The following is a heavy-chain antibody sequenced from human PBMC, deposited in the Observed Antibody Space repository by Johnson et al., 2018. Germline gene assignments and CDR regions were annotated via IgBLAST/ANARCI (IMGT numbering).Heavy chain of an antibody. CDR2: IRSGGGRTV. Sequence: QVQLVESGGGLVKPGGSLRLSCAASGFTFSDYYMSWIRQTPGKGLEWVSYIRSGGGRTVNYAASVQGRFTISRDNAKNSLYLQRNSLSAEDTAVSYCASVPLAGYFQHWGQGTLVTVSA. J-gene: IGHJ1*01. CDR3: ASVPLAGYFQH. V-gene: IGHV3-11*04. CDR1: GFTFSDYY.